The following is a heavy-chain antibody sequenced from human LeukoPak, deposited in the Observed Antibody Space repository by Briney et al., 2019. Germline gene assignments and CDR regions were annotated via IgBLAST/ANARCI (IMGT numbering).Heavy chain of an antibody. D-gene: IGHD2-2*01. CDR3: ASPGPRRYCSSTSCYPFDY. Sequence: SQTLSLTCTVSGGSISSGDYYWSWIRQPPGKGLEWIGYIYYSGSTYYNPSLKSRVTISVDTSKNQFSLKLSSVTAADTAVYYCASPGPRRYCSSTSCYPFDYWGQGTLVTVSS. V-gene: IGHV4-30-4*01. CDR2: IYYSGST. J-gene: IGHJ4*02. CDR1: GGSISSGDYY.